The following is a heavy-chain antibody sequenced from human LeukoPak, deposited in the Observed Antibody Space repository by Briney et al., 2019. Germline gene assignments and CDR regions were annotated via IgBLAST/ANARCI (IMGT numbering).Heavy chain of an antibody. CDR3: ARHMRSSGWYYFDY. V-gene: IGHV4-59*08. CDR2: IYYSGST. J-gene: IGHJ4*02. CDR1: SGSISSYY. Sequence: SETLSLTCTVSSGSISSYYWSWIRQPPGKGLEWIGYIYYSGSTNYNPSLKSRVTISVDTSKNQFSLKLSSVTAADTAVYYCARHMRSSGWYYFDYWGQGTLVTVSS. D-gene: IGHD6-19*01.